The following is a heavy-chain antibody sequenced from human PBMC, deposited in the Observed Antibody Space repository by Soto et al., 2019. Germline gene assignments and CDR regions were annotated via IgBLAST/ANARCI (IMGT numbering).Heavy chain of an antibody. CDR1: GFTLGTYG. D-gene: IGHD3-22*01. V-gene: IGHV3-30*18. J-gene: IGHJ3*02. Sequence: QVQLAESGGGVVQPGRSLTITCAASGFTLGTYGMHWVRQAPGKGLEWVAVISNDGGDKYYSDSVMGRFTISRDNSKNTLFLQMISLRAEDTVVYFCAKEFFGSSGFYPSLNALDIWGQGTVVTVSS. CDR3: AKEFFGSSGFYPSLNALDI. CDR2: ISNDGGDK.